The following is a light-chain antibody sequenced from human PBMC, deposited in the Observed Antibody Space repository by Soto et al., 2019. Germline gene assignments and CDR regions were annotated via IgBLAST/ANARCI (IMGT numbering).Light chain of an antibody. J-gene: IGKJ5*01. CDR1: QSLTHSSGYNY. CDR3: MQPPQTLYT. V-gene: IGKV2-28*01. CDR2: LGS. Sequence: EIVLTQSPLSLIVSPGEPASISCRSSQSLTHSSGYNYLDWYLLKPGQPPQLLIYLGSNRGSGVPARFSASGSGTDFTLPISRVETEDAEFYCYMQPPQTLYTFGQGTRLEIQ.